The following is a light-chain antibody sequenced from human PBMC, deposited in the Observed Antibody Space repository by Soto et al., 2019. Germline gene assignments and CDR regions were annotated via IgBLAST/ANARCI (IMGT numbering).Light chain of an antibody. CDR2: GAS. CDR3: QQHNAWPLT. V-gene: IGKV3-15*01. J-gene: IGKJ4*01. CDR1: QTVGTS. Sequence: EIVLTQSPATLSVSPGERATLSCRASQTVGTSLVWYQQKPGQAPSLLIYGASTRAAGIPARFSGSGSGTAFTLTISSPQSEDFAVYYCQQHNAWPLTFGGGTEVEI.